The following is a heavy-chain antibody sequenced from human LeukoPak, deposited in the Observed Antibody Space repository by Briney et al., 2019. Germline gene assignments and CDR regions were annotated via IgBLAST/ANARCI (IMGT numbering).Heavy chain of an antibody. J-gene: IGHJ6*03. V-gene: IGHV3-23*01. D-gene: IGHD2-15*01. CDR1: GFTFSSYA. CDR3: AKDGRYCSGGSCYYYYYMDV. CDR2: ISGSGGST. Sequence: GGSLRLSCAASGFTFSSYAMSWVRQAPGKGLEWVSAISGSGGSTYYADSVKGRFTISRDNSKNTLYLQMNSLRAEDTAVYYCAKDGRYCSGGSCYYYYYMDVWGKGTTVTISS.